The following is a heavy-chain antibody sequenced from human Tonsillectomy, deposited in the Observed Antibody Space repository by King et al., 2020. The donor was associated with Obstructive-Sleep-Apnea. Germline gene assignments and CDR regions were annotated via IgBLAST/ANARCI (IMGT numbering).Heavy chain of an antibody. CDR3: AKERSWNEDFDY. D-gene: IGHD1-1*01. J-gene: IGHJ4*02. V-gene: IGHV3-23*04. Sequence: VQLVESGGGLVQPGGSLRLSCEASGFTFTSYGMTWVRQPPGKGLDWVSGISGSGGTTYYADSVKGRFTISRDNSKNTLNLQMNSLRADDTAVYYCAKERSWNEDFDYWGQGTLVTVSA. CDR2: ISGSGGTT. CDR1: GFTFTSYG.